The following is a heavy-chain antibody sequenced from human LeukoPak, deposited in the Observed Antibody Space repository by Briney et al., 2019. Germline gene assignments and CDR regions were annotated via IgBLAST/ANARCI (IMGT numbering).Heavy chain of an antibody. J-gene: IGHJ4*02. D-gene: IGHD2-21*02. CDR2: IYYSGNT. CDR3: ATGGDRRKVGY. CDR1: GVSITTNY. V-gene: IGHV4-59*08. Sequence: SETLSLTCTVFGVSITTNYWSWVRQRPGKGLECIGYIYYSGNTNYNPSLKSRVTMSLDTSKNQVSLKLTSVTAADTAVYYCATGGDRRKVGYWGQGTLVTVSS.